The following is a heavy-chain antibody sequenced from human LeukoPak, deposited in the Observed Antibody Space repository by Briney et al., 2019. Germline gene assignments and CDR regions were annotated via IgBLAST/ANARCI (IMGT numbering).Heavy chain of an antibody. Sequence: SETLSLTCTVSGDSVNSYYWSWIRQPPGKGLEWIGHIHYSGSTNYNPSLKSRVTMSVDTSKNQFSLKVTSVTAADSAVYYCARDSTAYYGSGSYRDFADYWGQGTLVTVSS. V-gene: IGHV4-59*02. CDR1: GDSVNSYY. D-gene: IGHD3-10*01. CDR2: IHYSGST. J-gene: IGHJ4*02. CDR3: ARDSTAYYGSGSYRDFADY.